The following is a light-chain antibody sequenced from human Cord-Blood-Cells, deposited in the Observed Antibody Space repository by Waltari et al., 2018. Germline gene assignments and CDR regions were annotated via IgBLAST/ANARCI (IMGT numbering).Light chain of an antibody. Sequence: DIVMTQSPDSLAVSLGERATINCKSSQSVLYSSNNKNYLAWYQQKPRQPPKLLIYWASSWESGVPYRFSGSGSGTDFTLTISSLQAEDVAVYYCQQYYSNPLTFGGGTKVEIK. CDR1: QSVLYSSNNKNY. V-gene: IGKV4-1*01. CDR2: WAS. CDR3: QQYYSNPLT. J-gene: IGKJ4*01.